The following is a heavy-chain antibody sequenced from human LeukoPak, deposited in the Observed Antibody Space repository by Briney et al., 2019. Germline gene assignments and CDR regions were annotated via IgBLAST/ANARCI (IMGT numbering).Heavy chain of an antibody. CDR2: ISTSSRYI. CDR1: GFTFSSFD. J-gene: IGHJ5*02. D-gene: IGHD2-2*01. Sequence: GGSLRLSCAASGFTFSSFDMTWVRQAPGKGLEWVSSISTSSRYIYYRDSVKGRFTISRDDAKNSLYLQMNSLRVEDTAVYYCARADCSGSTCYLRRSWFDPWGQGTLVTASS. V-gene: IGHV3-21*01. CDR3: ARADCSGSTCYLRRSWFDP.